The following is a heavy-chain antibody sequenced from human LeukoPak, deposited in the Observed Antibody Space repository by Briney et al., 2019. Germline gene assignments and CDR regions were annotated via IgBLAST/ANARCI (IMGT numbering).Heavy chain of an antibody. Sequence: SETPSLTCAVYGVSFSGYYWSWIRQSPGRGLEYIGEINHSGSTNYNPSLKSRVTISSDTSKNQFSLNLRSVTAADTAVYYCARGGPGYSNFHWGQGTLVTVSS. CDR3: ARGGPGYSNFH. CDR2: INHSGST. CDR1: GVSFSGYY. D-gene: IGHD6-13*01. J-gene: IGHJ4*02. V-gene: IGHV4-34*01.